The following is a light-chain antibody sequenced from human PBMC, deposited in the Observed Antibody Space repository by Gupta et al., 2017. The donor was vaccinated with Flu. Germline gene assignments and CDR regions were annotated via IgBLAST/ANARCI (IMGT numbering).Light chain of an antibody. CDR3: QQYDNTPTT. J-gene: IGKJ4*01. CDR2: CAS. CDR1: QSLLYTPNNRHY. Sequence: DIVMTQSPDSLAVALGERATIHCKSSQSLLYTPNNRHYLAWYQQKPGQPPKLLIYCASTRESGVPDRFSGSASGTDFTLTITSLQAEDVAVYYCQQYDNTPTTFGGGTKVEIK. V-gene: IGKV4-1*01.